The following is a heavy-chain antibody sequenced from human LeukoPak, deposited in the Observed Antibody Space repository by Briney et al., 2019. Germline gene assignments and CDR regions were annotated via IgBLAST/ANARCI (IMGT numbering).Heavy chain of an antibody. V-gene: IGHV3-23*01. J-gene: IGHJ4*02. Sequence: SGGSLRLSCAVSGFTFNGYAMSWVRQAPGQGLEWVSTISGRAESTYYADSVKGRFTISRDNSKSTLHLQMSSLRVEDTAVYYCAKVFGIAAQYFDYWGQGTLVTVSS. D-gene: IGHD6-13*01. CDR2: ISGRAEST. CDR1: GFTFNGYA. CDR3: AKVFGIAAQYFDY.